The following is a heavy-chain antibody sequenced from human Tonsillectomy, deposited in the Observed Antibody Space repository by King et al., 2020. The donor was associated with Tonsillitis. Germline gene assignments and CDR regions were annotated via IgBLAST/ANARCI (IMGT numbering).Heavy chain of an antibody. CDR3: ARQGEYYYDSSGYYPIAAFDI. Sequence: GQLVQSGAEVKKPGESLKISCKASGYDFSTYWIGWVRQMPGKGLEWMGIIYPDDFDSRYSPSFQGQVTISVDKSVSTAYLQWSSLKASDTAMYYCARQGEYYYDSSGYYPIAAFDIWGLGTMVTVSS. CDR1: GYDFSTYW. D-gene: IGHD3-22*01. V-gene: IGHV5-51*01. J-gene: IGHJ3*02. CDR2: IYPDDFDS.